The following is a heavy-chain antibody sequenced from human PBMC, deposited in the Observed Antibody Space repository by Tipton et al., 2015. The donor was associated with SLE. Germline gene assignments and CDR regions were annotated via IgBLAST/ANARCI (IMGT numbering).Heavy chain of an antibody. D-gene: IGHD3-22*01. CDR2: VFSSGTT. CDR3: ARYFYDSSGVCLFDL. CDR1: SGSVSSGAYY. J-gene: IGHJ4*02. Sequence: TLSLTCTVSSGSVSSGAYYWSWILQHPGKGLEWIGYVFSSGTTYYNPSLQGRLSMSLDTSKNQLSLQLSSVTSADTAVYYCARYFYDSSGVCLFDLWGQGTLVTVSS. V-gene: IGHV4-31*03.